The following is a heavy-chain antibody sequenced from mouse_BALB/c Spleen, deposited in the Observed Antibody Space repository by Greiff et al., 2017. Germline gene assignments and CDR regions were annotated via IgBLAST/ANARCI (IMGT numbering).Heavy chain of an antibody. CDR1: GYAFTNYL. CDR2: INPGSGGT. Sequence: QVHVKQSGAELVRPGTSVKVSCKASGYAFTNYLIEWVKQRPGQGLEWIGVINPGSGGTNYNEKFKGKATLTADKSSSTAYMQLSSLTSDDSAVYFCARSAYYRYFAYWGQGTLVTVSA. D-gene: IGHD2-14*01. V-gene: IGHV1-54*01. CDR3: ARSAYYRYFAY. J-gene: IGHJ3*01.